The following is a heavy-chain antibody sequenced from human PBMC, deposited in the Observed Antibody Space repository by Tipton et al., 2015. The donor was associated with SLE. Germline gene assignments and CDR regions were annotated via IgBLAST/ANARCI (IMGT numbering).Heavy chain of an antibody. Sequence: TLSLTFAVSGDSVSSVYYWGWIRQPPGTGLEWIGGMSHSGISYYNPSLRSRVTISIDTSKNQLSLKLSSVTAADPAVYYCARNVGLDFDSGVGWGPHFDFWGQGTLVTVSS. V-gene: IGHV4-38-2*01. J-gene: IGHJ4*02. CDR3: ARNVGLDFDSGVGWGPHFDF. CDR2: MSHSGIS. CDR1: GDSVSSVYY. D-gene: IGHD3-22*01.